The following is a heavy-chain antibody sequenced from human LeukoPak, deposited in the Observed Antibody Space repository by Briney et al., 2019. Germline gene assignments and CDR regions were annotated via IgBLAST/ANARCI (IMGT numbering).Heavy chain of an antibody. CDR1: GFTFSSYG. V-gene: IGHV3-33*01. J-gene: IGHJ4*02. D-gene: IGHD1-26*01. CDR3: ARGSGNYYVRFDY. Sequence: GGSLRLSCAASGFTFSSYGMHWVRQAPGKGLEWVAVIWYDGSNKYYADSVKGRFTISRDNSKSTLYLQMNSLRAEDTAVYYCARGSGNYYVRFDYWGQGTLVTVSS. CDR2: IWYDGSNK.